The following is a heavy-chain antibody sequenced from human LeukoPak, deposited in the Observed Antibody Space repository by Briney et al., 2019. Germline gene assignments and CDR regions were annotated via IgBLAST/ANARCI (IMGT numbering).Heavy chain of an antibody. J-gene: IGHJ4*02. CDR3: AWAVGATSSFDY. D-gene: IGHD1-26*01. CDR1: GCSFTSYW. Sequence: GESLRISCKGSGCSFTSYWISWVRQMPGKGLEWMGRIDPSDSYTNYSPSFQGHVTISADKSISTAYLQWSSLKASDTAMYYCAWAVGATSSFDYWGQGTLVTVSS. V-gene: IGHV5-10-1*01. CDR2: IDPSDSYT.